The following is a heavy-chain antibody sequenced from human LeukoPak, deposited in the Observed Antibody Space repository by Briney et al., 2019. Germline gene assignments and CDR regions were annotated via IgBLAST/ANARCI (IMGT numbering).Heavy chain of an antibody. Sequence: GASVKVSCKASGYTFTGYYMHWVRQAPGQGLEWMGRINPNSGGTNYAQNFQGRVTMTRDTSISTAYMELSSLRSDDTAVYSRAKDGVALDSWGQGTLVTVSS. J-gene: IGHJ4*02. D-gene: IGHD2-8*01. CDR3: AKDGVALDS. CDR2: INPNSGGT. V-gene: IGHV1-2*06. CDR1: GYTFTGYY.